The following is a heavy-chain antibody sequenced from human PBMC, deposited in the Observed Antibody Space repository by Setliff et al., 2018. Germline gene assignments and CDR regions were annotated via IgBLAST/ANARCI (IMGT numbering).Heavy chain of an antibody. V-gene: IGHV1-18*01. CDR3: ARDPAYYDSDFQH. D-gene: IGHD3-22*01. Sequence: GASVKVSCKASGYSFSSYGIAWVRQAPGQGLEWMGWISAYNGNTKYAQKFQGRVTTTTDTSTSTAYMELRSLRSDDTAVYYCARDPAYYDSDFQHWGQGTLVTVSS. CDR1: GYSFSSYG. J-gene: IGHJ1*01. CDR2: ISAYNGNT.